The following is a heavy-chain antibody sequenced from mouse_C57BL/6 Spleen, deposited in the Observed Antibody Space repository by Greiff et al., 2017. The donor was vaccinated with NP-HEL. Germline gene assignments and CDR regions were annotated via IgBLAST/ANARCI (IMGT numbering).Heavy chain of an antibody. D-gene: IGHD2-5*01. V-gene: IGHV5-17*01. J-gene: IGHJ3*01. CDR1: GFTFSDYG. Sequence: EVMLVESGGGLVKPGGSLKLSCAASGFTFSDYGMHWVRQAPEKGLEWVAYISSGSSTIYYADTVKGRFTISRDNAKNTQFLQMTSLRSEDTAMYYCARAYYSNFFAYWGQGTLVTVSA. CDR2: ISSGSSTI. CDR3: ARAYYSNFFAY.